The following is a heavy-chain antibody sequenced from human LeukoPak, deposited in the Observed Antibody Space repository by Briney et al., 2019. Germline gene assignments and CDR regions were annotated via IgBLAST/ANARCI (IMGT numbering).Heavy chain of an antibody. V-gene: IGHV4-59*01. CDR1: GGSISSYY. D-gene: IGHD4-17*01. CDR3: ARKYGPGAFDI. Sequence: SETLSLTCTVSGGSISSYYWSWIRQPPGKGLEWIGYIYYSGSTNYDPSLKSRVTISVDTSKNQFSLKLSSVTAADTAVYYCARKYGPGAFDIWGQGTMVTVSS. CDR2: IYYSGST. J-gene: IGHJ3*02.